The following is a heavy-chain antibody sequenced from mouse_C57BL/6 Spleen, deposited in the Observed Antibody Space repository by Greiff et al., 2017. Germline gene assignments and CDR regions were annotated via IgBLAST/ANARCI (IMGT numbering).Heavy chain of an antibody. Sequence: EVQLVESGGGLVKPGGSLKLSCAVSGFTFSDYGMHWVRQAPEKGLEWVAYISSGSSTIYYADTVKGRFTISIDYAKSTLFLQKTSLRSEDTDMYYWARGSSGYVGFADWGQGTLVTVSA. CDR3: ARGSSGYVGFAD. CDR2: ISSGSSTI. J-gene: IGHJ3*01. V-gene: IGHV5-17*01. D-gene: IGHD3-2*02. CDR1: GFTFSDYG.